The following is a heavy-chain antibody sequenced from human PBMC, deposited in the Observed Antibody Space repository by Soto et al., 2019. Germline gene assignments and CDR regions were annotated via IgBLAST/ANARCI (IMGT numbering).Heavy chain of an antibody. J-gene: IGHJ1*01. CDR1: GYTFTSYG. CDR3: ARGGYSSGWFSNPTEYFQH. V-gene: IGHV1-18*01. Sequence: ASVKVSCKASGYTFTSYGISWVRQAPGQGLEWMGWISAYNGNTNYAQKLQGRVTMTTDTSTSTAYMELRSLRSDDTAVYYCARGGYSSGWFSNPTEYFQHWGQGTLVTVSS. CDR2: ISAYNGNT. D-gene: IGHD6-19*01.